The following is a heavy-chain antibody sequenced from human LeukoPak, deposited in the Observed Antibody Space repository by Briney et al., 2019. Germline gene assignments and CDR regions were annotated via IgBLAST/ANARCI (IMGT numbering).Heavy chain of an antibody. CDR3: AKDRWRDGSSSFDN. CDR1: GYTFSSYS. Sequence: GASVKVSCKASGYTFSSYSINWVRQAPAQGLEWMGGISTYNGNTNYAQKLQGRVTITTDTPTSTAYMELRSLRSDDTAVYYCAKDRWRDGSSSFDNWGQGTLVTVSS. J-gene: IGHJ4*02. D-gene: IGHD6-6*01. V-gene: IGHV1-18*01. CDR2: ISTYNGNT.